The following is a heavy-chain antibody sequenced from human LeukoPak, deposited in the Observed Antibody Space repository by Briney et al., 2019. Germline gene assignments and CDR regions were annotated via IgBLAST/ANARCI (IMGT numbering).Heavy chain of an antibody. CDR1: GVSISNYY. CDR3: ARHWKGFDS. D-gene: IGHD1-1*01. Sequence: PSETLSLTCSVSGVSISNYYWSWIREPPGKGLEWIGYIYYTGSTNYNPSLKSRVTISVDTSKNQISLKLTSVTAADTAVYYCARHWKGFDSWGQGTLVTVSS. CDR2: IYYTGST. J-gene: IGHJ4*02. V-gene: IGHV4-59*08.